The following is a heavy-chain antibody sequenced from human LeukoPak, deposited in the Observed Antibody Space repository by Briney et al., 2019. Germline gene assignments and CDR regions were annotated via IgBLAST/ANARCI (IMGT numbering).Heavy chain of an antibody. Sequence: ASVKVSCKASGYTFTAYYIHWLRQAPGQGLEWMGWINPNSGGTNCAQTFQGRVTMTRDTSISTVYMGLSSLRSDDTAVYYCARGPATGDFDFWGQGTLVTVSS. CDR3: ARGPATGDFDF. CDR1: GYTFTAYY. J-gene: IGHJ4*02. V-gene: IGHV1-2*02. D-gene: IGHD6-13*01. CDR2: INPNSGGT.